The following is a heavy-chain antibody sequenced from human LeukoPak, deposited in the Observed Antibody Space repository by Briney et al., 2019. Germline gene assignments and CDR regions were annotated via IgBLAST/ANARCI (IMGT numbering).Heavy chain of an antibody. CDR2: ISAFNGNT. CDR3: VRGGSYPSYYFDY. J-gene: IGHJ4*02. V-gene: IGHV1-18*01. Sequence: GASVKVSCKPSGYTFSNYGISWVRQAPGQGLEWMGWISAFNGNTYYAQKLQGRVTMTTHTSTSTAYMELRSLRSDDTAVYYCVRGGSYPSYYFDYWGQGTLVTVSS. D-gene: IGHD1-26*01. CDR1: GYTFSNYG.